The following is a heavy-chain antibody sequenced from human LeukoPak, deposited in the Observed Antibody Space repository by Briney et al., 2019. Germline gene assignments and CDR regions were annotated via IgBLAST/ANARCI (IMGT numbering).Heavy chain of an antibody. CDR1: GGSISSNY. CDR3: ARRGYSYGLKYYFDY. CDR2: IYYSGST. D-gene: IGHD5-18*01. J-gene: IGHJ4*02. Sequence: SETLSLTCTVSGGSISSNYWSWIRQPPGKGLEWIGYIYYSGSTNYNPSLKSRVTISVDTSKNQFSLKLSSVTAADTAVYYCARRGYSYGLKYYFDYWGQGTLVTVSS. V-gene: IGHV4-59*08.